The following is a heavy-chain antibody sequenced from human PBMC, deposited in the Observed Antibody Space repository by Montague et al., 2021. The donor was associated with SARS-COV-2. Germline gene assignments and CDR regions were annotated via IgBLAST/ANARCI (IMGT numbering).Heavy chain of an antibody. V-gene: IGHV3-23*01. CDR3: ASAYILNKWYEAY. J-gene: IGHJ4*02. D-gene: IGHD2-15*01. Sequence: SLSLSCAASGFTFSQYPMPWARQAPGKGLEWVSSIGARGDSTYXXXSXXGRFTVSRDNSKSTLYLQMNSLRREDTAVYYCASAYILNKWYEAYWGQGTLVTVSS. CDR1: GFTFSQYP. CDR2: IGARGDST.